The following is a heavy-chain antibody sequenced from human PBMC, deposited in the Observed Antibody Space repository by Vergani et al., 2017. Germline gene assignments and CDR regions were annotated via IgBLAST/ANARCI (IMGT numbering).Heavy chain of an antibody. CDR2: ISWNSGSI. V-gene: IGHV3-9*01. Sequence: EVQLVESGGGLVQPGRSLRLSCAASGFTFDDYAMHWVRQAPGKGLEWVSGISWNSGSIGYADSVKGRFTISRDNSKNTLYLQMNSLRAEDTAVYFCAKAGYYGSGSYYNGVLGYYFDYWGQGTLVTVSS. J-gene: IGHJ4*02. CDR1: GFTFDDYA. CDR3: AKAGYYGSGSYYNGVLGYYFDY. D-gene: IGHD3-10*01.